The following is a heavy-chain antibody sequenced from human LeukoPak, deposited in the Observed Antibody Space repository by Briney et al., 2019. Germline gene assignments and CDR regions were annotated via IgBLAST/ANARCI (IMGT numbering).Heavy chain of an antibody. CDR3: AKEGYYGSGSFPDY. CDR1: RFTLSSYG. J-gene: IGHJ4*02. CDR2: IAYDGGNK. D-gene: IGHD3-10*01. V-gene: IGHV3-30*18. Sequence: PGGSLRLSCAASRFTLSSYGMHWVRHAPGKGLEWGGAIAYDGGNKYYPYSVKGRFTISRDNSKNTLYLQMNSLRAEDTAVYYCAKEGYYGSGSFPDYWGQGTLVTVSS.